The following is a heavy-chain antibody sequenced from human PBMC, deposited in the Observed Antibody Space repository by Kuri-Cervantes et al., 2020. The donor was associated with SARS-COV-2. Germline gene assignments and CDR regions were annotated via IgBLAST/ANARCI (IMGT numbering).Heavy chain of an antibody. D-gene: IGHD2-2*01. CDR3: ARQSGYQLLWAGENWFDP. V-gene: IGHV4-59*08. CDR1: GGSFSGYY. CDR2: IYYSGST. Sequence: SETLSLTCAVYGGSFSGYYWSWIRQPPGKGLEWIGYIYYSGSTNYNPSLKSRVTISVDTSKNQFSLKLSSVAAADTAVYYCARQSGYQLLWAGENWFDPWGQGTRVTVSS. J-gene: IGHJ5*02.